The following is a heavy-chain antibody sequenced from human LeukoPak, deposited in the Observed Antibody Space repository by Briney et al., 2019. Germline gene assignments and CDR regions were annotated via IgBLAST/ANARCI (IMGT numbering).Heavy chain of an antibody. CDR2: INHSGST. CDR1: GGSINGYY. J-gene: IGHJ4*02. CDR3: ARATVSNDVLDY. V-gene: IGHV4-34*01. D-gene: IGHD1-1*01. Sequence: PSETLSLTCTVSGGSINGYYWSWIRQPPGKGLEWIGEINHSGSTNYNPSLKSRVTISVDTSKNQFSLKLSSVTAADTAVYYCARATVSNDVLDYWGQGTLVTVSS.